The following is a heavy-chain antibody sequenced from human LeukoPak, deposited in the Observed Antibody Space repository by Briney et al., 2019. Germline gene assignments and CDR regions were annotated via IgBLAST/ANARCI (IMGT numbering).Heavy chain of an antibody. J-gene: IGHJ4*02. CDR3: ARGFGGSYSCDY. V-gene: IGHV4-34*01. CDR1: GGSFSGYY. CDR2: INHSVST. Sequence: SETLSLTCAVYGGSFSGYYWSWIRQPPGKGLEWIGEINHSVSTNYNPSLKSRVTISVDTSKNQFSLKLSSVTAADTAVYYCARGFGGSYSCDYWGQGTLVTVSS. D-gene: IGHD1-26*01.